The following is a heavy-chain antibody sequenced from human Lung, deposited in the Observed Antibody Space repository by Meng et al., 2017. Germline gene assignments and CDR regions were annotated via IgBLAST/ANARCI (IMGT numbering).Heavy chain of an antibody. D-gene: IGHD1-1*01. CDR1: GFTFTDHW. CDR3: TNDRLNH. CDR2: INRDGKKP. J-gene: IGHJ1*01. Sequence: EVELVESGGGLFPPGGSLCLSCAASGFTFTDHWMHWVRQGPGKGLVWVSRINRDGKKPTYADSVKGRFTISRDNAKNTLYLQMNNLRAEDTAFYYCTNDRLNHWGQGALVTVSS. V-gene: IGHV3-74*01.